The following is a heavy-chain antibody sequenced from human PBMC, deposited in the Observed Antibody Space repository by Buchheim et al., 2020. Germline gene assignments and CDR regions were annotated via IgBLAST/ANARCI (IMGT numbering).Heavy chain of an antibody. CDR2: INPDTGAT. J-gene: IGHJ4*02. V-gene: IGHV1-2*02. D-gene: IGHD4-23*01. CDR1: GYTFTGYY. CDR3: ARDSDYGGNSFDY. Sequence: QVQLVQSGPEVKKPGASVKVSFKASGYTFTGYYIHWVRQAPGQGLEWVGWINPDTGATNYARKLQSRVTMTADTSISTVYMELSSLRSDDTAVYYCARDSDYGGNSFDYWGQGTL.